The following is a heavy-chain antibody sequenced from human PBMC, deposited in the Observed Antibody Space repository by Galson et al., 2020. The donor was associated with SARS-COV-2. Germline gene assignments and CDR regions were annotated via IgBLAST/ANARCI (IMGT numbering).Heavy chain of an antibody. CDR1: GGSISSTSYS. J-gene: IGHJ5*02. D-gene: IGHD6-19*01. V-gene: IGHV4-39*06. CDR3: ARDATSSGWFNWFDT. CDR2: INNTGST. Sequence: SETLSLTCSVSGGSISSTSYSWGRNRQPPGKGLEWIGSINNTGSTHYNPTLESPATISVDTYKNHFTLKPSSVTAADTAVYYCARDATSSGWFNWFDTWGRGTLVTVSS.